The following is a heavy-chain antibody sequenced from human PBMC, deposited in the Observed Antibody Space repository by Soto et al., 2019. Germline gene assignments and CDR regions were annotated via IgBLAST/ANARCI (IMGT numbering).Heavy chain of an antibody. D-gene: IGHD2-21*02. J-gene: IGHJ4*02. CDR2: INHSGST. CDR3: ARHLLIPGDFN. CDR1: GGSFSGYY. V-gene: IGHV4-34*01. Sequence: PSETLSLTCAVYGGSFSGYYWSWIRQPPGKGLEWIGEINHSGSTNYNPSLKSRVTISIDTSKNQISLKLNSVTAADTAVYYCARHLLIPGDFNLGRGNLVTVSS.